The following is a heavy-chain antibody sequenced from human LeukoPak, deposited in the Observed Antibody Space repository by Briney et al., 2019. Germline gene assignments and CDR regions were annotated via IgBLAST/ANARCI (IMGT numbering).Heavy chain of an antibody. Sequence: GESLKISCKGIGYSFTTNWIGWVRQMPGKGLEWMGNIYPGDSDTRYSPSFQGQVSVSADKSISTAYLHWSSLKASDTAIYYCARQSCSGGNCYSRAFDIWGQGTMVAVSS. CDR3: ARQSCSGGNCYSRAFDI. CDR1: GYSFTTNW. J-gene: IGHJ3*02. D-gene: IGHD2-15*01. CDR2: IYPGDSDT. V-gene: IGHV5-51*01.